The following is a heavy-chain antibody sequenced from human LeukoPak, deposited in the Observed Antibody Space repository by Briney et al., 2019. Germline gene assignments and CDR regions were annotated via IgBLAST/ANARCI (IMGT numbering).Heavy chain of an antibody. CDR1: GFTFSSYS. CDR2: ISSSSSYI. Sequence: GGSLRLSCAASGFTFSSYSMTWVRQAPGKGLEWVSSISSSSSYIYYADSVKGRFTISRDNAKNSLYLQMNSLRAEDTAVYYCARDPGYGLDVDYWGQGTLVTVSS. V-gene: IGHV3-21*01. D-gene: IGHD4-17*01. J-gene: IGHJ4*02. CDR3: ARDPGYGLDVDY.